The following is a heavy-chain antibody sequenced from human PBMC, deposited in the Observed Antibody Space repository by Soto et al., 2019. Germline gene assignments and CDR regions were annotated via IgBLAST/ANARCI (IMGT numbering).Heavy chain of an antibody. CDR3: AKVYYYYMDV. J-gene: IGHJ6*03. CDR2: LGGSGGLT. CDR1: GFTFNDYA. Sequence: EVQLLESGGGLVQPGGSLRLSCAASGFTFNDYAMSWVRQAPGKGLEWVSDLGGSGGLTDYADSVKGRFTISRDNSKITGYMQMNSLRAEDTAVYYCAKVYYYYMDVWGKGTTVTVSS. V-gene: IGHV3-23*01.